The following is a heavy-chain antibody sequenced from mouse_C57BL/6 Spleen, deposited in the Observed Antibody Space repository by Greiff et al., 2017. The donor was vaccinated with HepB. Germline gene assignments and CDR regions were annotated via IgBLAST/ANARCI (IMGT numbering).Heavy chain of an antibody. CDR2: ISDGGSYT. CDR1: GFTFSSYA. Sequence: EVQRVESGGGLVKPGGSLKLSCAASGFTFSSYAMSWVRQTPEKRLEWVATISDGGSYTYYPDNVKGRFTISRDNAKNNLYLQMSHLKSEDTAMYYCARGGGLGLYFDYWGQGTTLTVSS. D-gene: IGHD4-1*01. V-gene: IGHV5-4*01. CDR3: ARGGGLGLYFDY. J-gene: IGHJ2*01.